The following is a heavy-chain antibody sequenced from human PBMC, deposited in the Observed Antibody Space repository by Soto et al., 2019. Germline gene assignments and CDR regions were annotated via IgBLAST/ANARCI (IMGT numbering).Heavy chain of an antibody. CDR3: AKDSGTGYYYYMDV. D-gene: IGHD1-1*01. CDR2: ISWNSGSI. V-gene: IGHV3-9*01. Sequence: EVQLVESGGGLVQPGRSLRLSCAASGFTFDDYAMHWVRQAPGKGLEWVSGISWNSGSIGYADSVKGRFTISRDNAKNSLYLQMNSLRAEDTTLYYCAKDSGTGYYYYMDVWGKGTTVTVSS. CDR1: GFTFDDYA. J-gene: IGHJ6*03.